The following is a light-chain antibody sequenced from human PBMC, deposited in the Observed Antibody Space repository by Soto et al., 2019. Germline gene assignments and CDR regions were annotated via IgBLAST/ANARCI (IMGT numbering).Light chain of an antibody. CDR1: SGDVGGHNR. CDR2: DVT. Sequence: QSVLTQPRSVSGSPGQSVTISCTGSSGDVGGHNRVSWYQQYTGKAPKLMIYDVTQRPSGVPDRFSGSKSGNTASLTISGLQAEDEGDYYCCSHAAGLTWVFGGGTQLTVL. CDR3: CSHAAGLTWV. J-gene: IGLJ3*02. V-gene: IGLV2-11*01.